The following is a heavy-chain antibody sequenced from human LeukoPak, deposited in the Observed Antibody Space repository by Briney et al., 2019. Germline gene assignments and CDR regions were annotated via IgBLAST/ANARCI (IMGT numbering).Heavy chain of an antibody. V-gene: IGHV3-49*04. CDR2: IRSKAYGGTA. J-gene: IGHJ5*02. Sequence: GGSLRLSCTASGLLFGDYAMTWVRQVPGKGLEWLGCIRSKAYGGTAEYAASVKGRFTISREDSKSVAYAKMNSLKTEDTAVYHCTVQVVPSDNWFDPWGQGTLVTVSS. CDR3: TVQVVPSDNWFDP. D-gene: IGHD2-2*01. CDR1: GLLFGDYA.